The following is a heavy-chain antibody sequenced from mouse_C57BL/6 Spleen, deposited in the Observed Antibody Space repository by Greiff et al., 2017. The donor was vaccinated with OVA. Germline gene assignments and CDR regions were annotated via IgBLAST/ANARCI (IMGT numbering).Heavy chain of an antibody. CDR1: GFSLTSYG. D-gene: IGHD2-4*01. CDR3: AKHRGGDYDGDAWFAY. Sequence: VHLVESGPGLVAPSQSLSITCTVSGFSLTSYGVDWVRQPPGKGLEWLGVIWGGGSTNYNSALMSRLSISKDNSKSQVFLKMNSLQTDDTAMYYCAKHRGGDYDGDAWFAYWGQGTLVTVSA. V-gene: IGHV2-9*01. CDR2: IWGGGST. J-gene: IGHJ3*01.